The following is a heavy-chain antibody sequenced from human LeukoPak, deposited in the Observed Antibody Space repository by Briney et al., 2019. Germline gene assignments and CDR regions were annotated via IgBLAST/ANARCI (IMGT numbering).Heavy chain of an antibody. J-gene: IGHJ6*03. CDR3: ARHAVWAVNCYYYMDV. V-gene: IGHV4-34*01. CDR1: GGSFSGYY. Sequence: SETLSLTCAVYGGSFSGYYWSWIRQPPGKGLEWIGSIYYSGSTYYNPSLKSRVTISVDTSKNQFSLKLSSVTAADTAVYYCARHAVWAVNCYYYMDVWGKGTTVTISS. D-gene: IGHD2-8*01. CDR2: IYYSGST.